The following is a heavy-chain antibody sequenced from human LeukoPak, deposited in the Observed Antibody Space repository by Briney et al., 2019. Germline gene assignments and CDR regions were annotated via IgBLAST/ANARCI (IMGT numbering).Heavy chain of an antibody. V-gene: IGHV1-2*02. Sequence: GASVKVSCKASGYTFTGYYMHWVRQAPGQGLEWMGWINPNSGGTNYAQKFQGRVTMTRDTSISTAYMELSRLRSDDTAVYYCARRTTSPHHYYYGMDVWGQGTTVTVSS. CDR3: ARRTTSPHHYYYGMDV. CDR2: INPNSGGT. J-gene: IGHJ6*02. CDR1: GYTFTGYY. D-gene: IGHD1-26*01.